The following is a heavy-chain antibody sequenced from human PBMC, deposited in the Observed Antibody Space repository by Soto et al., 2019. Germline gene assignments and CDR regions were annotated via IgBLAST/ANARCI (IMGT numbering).Heavy chain of an antibody. V-gene: IGHV3-23*01. CDR1: GFTFSSYA. CDR2: ISGSGGST. CDR3: AKDTDTAMVMDYYYYGMDV. Sequence: SCAASGFTFSSYAMSWVRQAPGKGLEWVSAISGSGGSTYYADSVKGRFTIPRDNSKNTLYLQMNSLRAEDTAVYYCAKDTDTAMVMDYYYYGMDVWGQGTTVTVSS. D-gene: IGHD5-18*01. J-gene: IGHJ6*02.